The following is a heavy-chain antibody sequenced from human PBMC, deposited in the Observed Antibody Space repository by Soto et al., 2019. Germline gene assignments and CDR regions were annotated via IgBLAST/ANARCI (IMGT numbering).Heavy chain of an antibody. CDR3: ARDFAYFDS. CDR2: DYHTGRT. V-gene: IGHV4-61*01. D-gene: IGHD3-3*01. J-gene: IGHJ4*02. CDR1: GGSFKSGSYS. Sequence: QVQLQESGPGLVKPSETLSLTCTVSGGSFKSGSYSWSWIRQPPGKGLEWFGYDYHTGRTIYNSSLKSRVSISMDTSKSQFSLNLDSVTAADTAVYFCARDFAYFDSWGQGTLVTVSS.